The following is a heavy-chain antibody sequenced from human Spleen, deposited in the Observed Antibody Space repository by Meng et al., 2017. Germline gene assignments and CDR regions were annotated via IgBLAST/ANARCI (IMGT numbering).Heavy chain of an antibody. V-gene: IGHV3-9*01. D-gene: IGHD6-19*01. CDR3: VKDRAVAEHYYFAS. Sequence: GGSLRLSCAASGFIFEDYAMHWVRHPPGKGLEWVSGISWHSGNIGYADSVKGRFTISRDNTNNSLYLQMNSLRIEDTALYYCVKDRAVAEHYYFASWGQGDLV. CDR1: GFIFEDYA. J-gene: IGHJ4*02. CDR2: ISWHSGNI.